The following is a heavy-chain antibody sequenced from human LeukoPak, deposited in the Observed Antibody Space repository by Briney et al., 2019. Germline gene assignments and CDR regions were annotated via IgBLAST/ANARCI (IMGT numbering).Heavy chain of an antibody. J-gene: IGHJ4*02. CDR3: ASTPGYSGYGGAFDY. CDR2: IIPIFGTA. D-gene: IGHD5-12*01. V-gene: IGHV1-69*13. CDR1: GGTFSSYA. Sequence: SVKVSCKASGGTFSSYAISWVRQAPGQGLEWMGGIIPIFGTANYAQKFQGRVTITADESTSTAYMELSSLRSEGTAVYYCASTPGYSGYGGAFDYWGQGTLVTVSS.